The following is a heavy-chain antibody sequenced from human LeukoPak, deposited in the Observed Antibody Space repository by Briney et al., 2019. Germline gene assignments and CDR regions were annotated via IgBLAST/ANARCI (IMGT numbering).Heavy chain of an antibody. CDR1: GFTFSSYG. Sequence: GGSLRLSCAASGFTFSSYGMRWVRQAPGKGLEWVAVISYDGSNKYYADSVKGRFTISRDNSKNTLYLQMNSLRAEDTAVYYCARGVPIDYWGQGTLVTVSS. CDR2: ISYDGSNK. V-gene: IGHV3-30*03. D-gene: IGHD1-1*01. J-gene: IGHJ4*02. CDR3: ARGVPIDY.